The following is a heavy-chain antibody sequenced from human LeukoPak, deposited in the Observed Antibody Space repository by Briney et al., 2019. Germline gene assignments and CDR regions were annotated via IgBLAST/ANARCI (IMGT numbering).Heavy chain of an antibody. CDR2: INPNSGGT. Sequence: ASVKVSCKVSGYTFTDNYIHWVRQAPGQGLEWMGWINPNSGGTNYAQRFQGRVTVTGDTSISTAYMELSRLRSDDTAVYYCARDRSTYASGGDWGQGTLVTVSS. J-gene: IGHJ4*02. D-gene: IGHD6-6*01. CDR1: GYTFTDNY. CDR3: ARDRSTYASGGD. V-gene: IGHV1-2*02.